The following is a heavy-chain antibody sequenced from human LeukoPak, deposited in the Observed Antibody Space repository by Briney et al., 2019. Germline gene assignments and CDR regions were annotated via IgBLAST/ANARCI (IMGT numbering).Heavy chain of an antibody. CDR2: ISNNGGST. CDR3: ARTSIAAREADY. V-gene: IGHV3-64*01. CDR1: GFTFSRYS. J-gene: IGHJ4*02. D-gene: IGHD6-6*01. Sequence: PGESLRLSCSASGFTFSRYSMHWVRQAPGKGLEYVSAISNNGGSTYYAKSVKGRFTISRDNSKNTLYLQMGSLRAEDMAVYYCARTSIAAREADYWGQGTLVTVSS.